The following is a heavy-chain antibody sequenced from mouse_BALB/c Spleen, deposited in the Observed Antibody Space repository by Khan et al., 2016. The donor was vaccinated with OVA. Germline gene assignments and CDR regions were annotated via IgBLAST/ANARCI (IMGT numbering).Heavy chain of an antibody. V-gene: IGHV1S81*02. D-gene: IGHD2-10*01. Sequence: QVQLQQPGADLVKPGASVKLSCKASGYTFTNYWVHWVKQGPGPGLEWIGEIYPGDGRVNYNENFKNKASLTVDRSYSTAYMKLSSLTSEDSAVYYCARNAYFGNYFDYWGQGSTLTVSS. CDR3: ARNAYFGNYFDY. J-gene: IGHJ2*01. CDR2: IYPGDGRV. CDR1: GYTFTNYW.